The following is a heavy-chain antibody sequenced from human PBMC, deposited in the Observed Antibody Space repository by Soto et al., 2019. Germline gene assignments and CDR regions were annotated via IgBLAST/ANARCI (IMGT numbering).Heavy chain of an antibody. J-gene: IGHJ4*01. V-gene: IGHV3-9*01. CDR3: AKDMAHDYGDFYYFDY. CDR2: ISWNSGSI. CDR1: GFTFDDYA. D-gene: IGHD4-17*01. Sequence: PGGSLRLSCAASGFTFDDYAMHWVRQAPGKGLEWVSGISWNSGSIGYADSVKGRFTISRDNAKNSLYLQMNSLRAEDTALYYCAKDMAHDYGDFYYFDYWGHGTLVTVSS.